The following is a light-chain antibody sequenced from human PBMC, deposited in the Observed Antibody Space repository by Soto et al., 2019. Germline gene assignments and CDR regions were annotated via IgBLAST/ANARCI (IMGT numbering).Light chain of an antibody. V-gene: IGLV1-40*01. CDR2: GNS. CDR3: QSYDSSLSGLCV. CDR1: SSNIGAGYD. J-gene: IGLJ1*01. Sequence: QSVLTQPPSVSGAPGQRVTISCTGSSSNIGAGYDVHWYQQLPGTAPKLLIYGNSNRPSGVPDRFSGSKSGTSASLAITGLQAEDEADYYCQSYDSSLSGLCVFGTGTKLTVL.